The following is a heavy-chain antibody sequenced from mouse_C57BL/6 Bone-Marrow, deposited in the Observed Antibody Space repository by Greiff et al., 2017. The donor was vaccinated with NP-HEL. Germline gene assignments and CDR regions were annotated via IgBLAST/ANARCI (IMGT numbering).Heavy chain of an antibody. CDR1: GYTFTDYE. J-gene: IGHJ2*01. V-gene: IGHV1-15*01. CDR3: TRGGLLWLRRTLYFDY. D-gene: IGHD2-2*01. Sequence: VQLVESGAELVRPGASVTLSCKASGYTFTDYEMHWVKQTPVHGLEWIGAIDPETGGTAYNQKFKGKAILTADKSSSTAYMELRSLTSEDSAVYYCTRGGLLWLRRTLYFDYWGQGTTLTVSS. CDR2: IDPETGGT.